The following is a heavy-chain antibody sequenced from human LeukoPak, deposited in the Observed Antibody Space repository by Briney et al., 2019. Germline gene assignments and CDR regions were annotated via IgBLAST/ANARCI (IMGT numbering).Heavy chain of an antibody. Sequence: SEALSLTCTVSGGSISSHYWSWIRQPPGKGLEWIGYIYYSGSTNYNPSLKSRVTISVDTSKNQFSLKLSSVTAADTAVYYCARDMGSSSWYSIMDVWGKGTTVTVSS. CDR3: ARDMGSSSWYSIMDV. CDR2: IYYSGST. D-gene: IGHD6-13*01. CDR1: GGSISSHY. V-gene: IGHV4-59*11. J-gene: IGHJ6*03.